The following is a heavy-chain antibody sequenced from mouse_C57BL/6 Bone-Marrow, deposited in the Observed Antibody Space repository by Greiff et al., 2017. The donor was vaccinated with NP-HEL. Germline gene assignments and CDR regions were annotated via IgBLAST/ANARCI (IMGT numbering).Heavy chain of an antibody. D-gene: IGHD1-1*01. J-gene: IGHJ3*01. V-gene: IGHV1-55*01. CDR3: ARDLITTVVATPFAY. CDR1: GYTFTSYW. CDR2: IHPGSGST. Sequence: QVQLQQPGAELVKPGASVKMSCKASGYTFTSYWITWVKQRPGQGLEWIGDIHPGSGSTNYNEKFKSKATLTVDTSSSTAYMQLSSLTSEDSAVYYFARDLITTVVATPFAYWGQGTLVTVSA.